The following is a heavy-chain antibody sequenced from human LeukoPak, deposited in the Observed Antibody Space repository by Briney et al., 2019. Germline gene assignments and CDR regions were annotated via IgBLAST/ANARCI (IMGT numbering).Heavy chain of an antibody. J-gene: IGHJ4*02. V-gene: IGHV4-39*07. Sequence: PSETLSLTCTVSGASISSNTYFWGWIRQPPGKGLEWIGTISYSKGAYYNTSLKSRVTMSVDTSKSQFSLKVTSVTAADTAVYYCARGGYCGDDCFFYSWGQGTLVTVSS. D-gene: IGHD2-21*02. CDR3: ARGGYCGDDCFFYS. CDR2: ISYSKGA. CDR1: GASISSNTYF.